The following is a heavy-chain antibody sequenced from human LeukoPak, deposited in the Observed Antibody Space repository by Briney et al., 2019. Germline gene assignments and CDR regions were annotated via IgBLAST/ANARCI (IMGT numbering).Heavy chain of an antibody. CDR1: GFPFSKFW. D-gene: IGHD2-21*02. CDR3: AVLDTENYGGDFYPD. CDR2: LFSDGSRT. V-gene: IGHV3-74*01. J-gene: IGHJ4*02. Sequence: RGSLRLSCAASGFPFSKFWMHWVRPAPGKGRGWVSRLFSDGSRTAYADSVKGRFTISRDNAKNTLYLQMDSLRAEDTALYFCAVLDTENYGGDFYPDWGQGTLVTVSS.